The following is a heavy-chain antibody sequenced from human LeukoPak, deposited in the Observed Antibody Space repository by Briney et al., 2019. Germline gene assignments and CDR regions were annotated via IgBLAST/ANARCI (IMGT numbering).Heavy chain of an antibody. CDR1: GFTFSSLA. J-gene: IGHJ4*02. Sequence: GGSLRLSCAASGFTFSSLAMSWVRQAPGKGLEWVSTISGSGGGTYYADSVKGRFTISRDNSRNTLSLQMNSLRAEDTAVYYCAKRLDHTAFDYWGQGTLVTVAS. V-gene: IGHV3-23*01. D-gene: IGHD4-17*01. CDR3: AKRLDHTAFDY. CDR2: ISGSGGGT.